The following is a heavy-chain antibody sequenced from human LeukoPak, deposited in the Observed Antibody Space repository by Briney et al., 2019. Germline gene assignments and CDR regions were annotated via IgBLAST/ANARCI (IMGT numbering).Heavy chain of an antibody. Sequence: GGSLRLSCAASGFTFSSYSMNWVRQAPGKGLEWVSSISSSSSYIYYADSVKGRFTISRDNAKNSLYLQMNSLGAEDTAVYYCARDGVWFGELFPFDYWGQGTLVTVSS. D-gene: IGHD3-10*01. J-gene: IGHJ4*02. CDR1: GFTFSSYS. V-gene: IGHV3-21*01. CDR3: ARDGVWFGELFPFDY. CDR2: ISSSSSYI.